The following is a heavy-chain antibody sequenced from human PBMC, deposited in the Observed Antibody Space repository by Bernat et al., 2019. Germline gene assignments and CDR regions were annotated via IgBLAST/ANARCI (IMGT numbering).Heavy chain of an antibody. CDR2: IYSAGST. V-gene: IGHV3-66*01. CDR3: ARGMSYDFVTGYYKGYYFDY. CDR1: GFTVNSNY. J-gene: IGHJ4*02. Sequence: EVQLVESGGGLVQPGGSLRLSCAASGFTVNSNYMTWVRQAPGKGLEWVSVIYSAGSTFYADSVKGRFIISRDNSKNTVYLQMNSLRAEDTAVYYCARGMSYDFVTGYYKGYYFDYWGRGPLVTVSS. D-gene: IGHD3-9*01.